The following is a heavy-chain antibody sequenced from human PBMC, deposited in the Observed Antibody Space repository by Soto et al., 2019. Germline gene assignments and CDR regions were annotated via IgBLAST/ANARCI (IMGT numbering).Heavy chain of an antibody. Sequence: SETLSLTCAVYGGSFSGYYWSWIRQPPGKGLEWIGEINHSGSTNYNPSLKSRVTISVDTSKNQFSLKLSSVTAADTAVYYCARSIGVTGGSHTYDYWGQGTLVTVSS. CDR2: INHSGST. CDR3: ARSIGVTGGSHTYDY. V-gene: IGHV4-34*01. D-gene: IGHD2-21*02. J-gene: IGHJ4*02. CDR1: GGSFSGYY.